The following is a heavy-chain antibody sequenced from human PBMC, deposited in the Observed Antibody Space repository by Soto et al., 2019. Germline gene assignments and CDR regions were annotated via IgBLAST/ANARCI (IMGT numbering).Heavy chain of an antibody. D-gene: IGHD1-26*01. Sequence: VQLVESGGGEVQPGRSLRLSCAASGFKYTDFALHWVRQAPGKGLEWVAIISYDGSDKYYADSVKGGFVISRDNPKNTLYMEMNSLRPEDTAVYFFARRAWDSDDARDVWGPGTTVTVFS. V-gene: IGHV3-30*09. CDR2: ISYDGSDK. J-gene: IGHJ6*02. CDR3: ARRAWDSDDARDV. CDR1: GFKYTDFA.